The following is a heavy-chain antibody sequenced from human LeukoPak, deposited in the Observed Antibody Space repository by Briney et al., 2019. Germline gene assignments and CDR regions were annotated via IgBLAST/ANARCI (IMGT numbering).Heavy chain of an antibody. J-gene: IGHJ4*02. CDR1: GFTFSVYY. CDR2: ISPDATNS. Sequence: PGGSLRLSCAASGFTFSVYYMFWVRQAPGKGLVWVSNISPDATNSKYADFVEGRFTISRDNAKNSLYLQMNSLRAEDTAVYYCVRGGTTVTTGDYWGQGTLATVSS. V-gene: IGHV3-74*03. D-gene: IGHD4-17*01. CDR3: VRGGTTVTTGDY.